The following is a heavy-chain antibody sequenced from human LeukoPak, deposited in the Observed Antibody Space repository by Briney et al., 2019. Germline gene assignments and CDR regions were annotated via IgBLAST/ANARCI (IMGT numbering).Heavy chain of an antibody. CDR2: IWYDASNK. V-gene: IGHV3-33*01. CDR1: GFTFRSYA. Sequence: GGSLRLSCAASGFTFRSYAMHWVRQAPGKGLEWVAVIWYDASNKYYADSVKGRFTISRDNSKNTLYLQMNSLRAEDAAVYYCARDLQTGSGSYFNPVDSWGQGTLVTVSS. J-gene: IGHJ4*02. CDR3: ARDLQTGSGSYFNPVDS. D-gene: IGHD3-10*01.